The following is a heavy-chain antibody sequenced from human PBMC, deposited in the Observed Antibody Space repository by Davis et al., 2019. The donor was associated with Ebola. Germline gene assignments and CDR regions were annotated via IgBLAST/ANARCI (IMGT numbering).Heavy chain of an antibody. D-gene: IGHD3-3*01. J-gene: IGHJ4*02. Sequence: GESLKISCAASGFTFSSYSMNWVRQAPGKGLEWVSSISSSSSYIYYADSVKGRFTISRDNAKNSLYLQMNSLRAEDTAVYYCARAIPIRFLEWFPLDYWGQGTLVTVSS. CDR3: ARAIPIRFLEWFPLDY. CDR2: ISSSSSYI. CDR1: GFTFSSYS. V-gene: IGHV3-21*01.